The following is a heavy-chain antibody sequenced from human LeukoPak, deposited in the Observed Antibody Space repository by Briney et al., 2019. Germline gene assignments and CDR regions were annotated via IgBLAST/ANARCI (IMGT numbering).Heavy chain of an antibody. J-gene: IGHJ4*02. CDR1: GFTFSSYG. CDR3: AKGKLYYYDSSGHDY. Sequence: PGGSLRLSCAASGFTFSSYGMHWVRQAPGKGLEWVAVISYDGSNKYYADSVKGRFTISRDNSKNTLYLQMKSLRAEDTAVYYCAKGKLYYYDSSGHDYWGQGTLVTVSS. D-gene: IGHD3-22*01. CDR2: ISYDGSNK. V-gene: IGHV3-30*18.